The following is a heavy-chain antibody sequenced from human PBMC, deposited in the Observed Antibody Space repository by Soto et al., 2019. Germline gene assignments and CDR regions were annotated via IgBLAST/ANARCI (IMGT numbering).Heavy chain of an antibody. J-gene: IGHJ3*02. Sequence: PVGSLRLSCASSVFTFSSYAMSCVRHSPGKWLEWVSSISSSGGSTHYADSVQGRFTISRDNSKNTLYLQMNSLRAEDTAIYYCAKGGGYSGYVQDAFDSWGRGTMVIVSS. D-gene: IGHD5-12*01. V-gene: IGHV3-23*01. CDR2: ISSSGGST. CDR3: AKGGGYSGYVQDAFDS. CDR1: VFTFSSYA.